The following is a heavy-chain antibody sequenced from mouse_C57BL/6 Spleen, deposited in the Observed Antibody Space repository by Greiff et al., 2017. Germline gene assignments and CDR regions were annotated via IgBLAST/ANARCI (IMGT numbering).Heavy chain of an antibody. D-gene: IGHD1-1*01. Sequence: VQLQQSGPELVKPGASVKISCKASGYAFSSSWMNWVKQRPGKGLEWIGRIYPGDGDTNYNGKFKGTATLTADKSSSTAYMQLSSLTSEDSAVYFCARSYYYGSSSLYFDVWGTGTTVTVSS. CDR1: GYAFSSSW. V-gene: IGHV1-82*01. J-gene: IGHJ1*03. CDR3: ARSYYYGSSSLYFDV. CDR2: IYPGDGDT.